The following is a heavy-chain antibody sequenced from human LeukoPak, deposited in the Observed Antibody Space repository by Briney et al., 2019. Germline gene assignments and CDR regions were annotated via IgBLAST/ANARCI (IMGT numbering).Heavy chain of an antibody. CDR2: MNPISVNT. J-gene: IGHJ5*02. CDR1: GYTFTSYD. CDR3: ARGRGKLVPAAILNWFDP. D-gene: IGHD2-2*01. V-gene: IGHV1-8*03. Sequence: ASVKVSSKASGYTFTSYDINWVRQATGQGLEWMGWMNPISVNTGYAQKLQGRVTITRNTSISTAYMELSSLRSEDTAVYYCARGRGKLVPAAILNWFDPWGQGTLVTVSS.